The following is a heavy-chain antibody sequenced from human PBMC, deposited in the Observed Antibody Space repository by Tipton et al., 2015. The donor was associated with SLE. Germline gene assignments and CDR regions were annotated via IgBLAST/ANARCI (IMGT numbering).Heavy chain of an antibody. CDR3: ARSLVWSGYFGFMDV. CDR1: GGSLSNYY. D-gene: IGHD3-3*01. CDR2: INQSGST. J-gene: IGHJ6*03. V-gene: IGHV4-34*01. Sequence: TLSLTCAVYGGSLSNYYWSWIRQPPGKGLEWIGDINQSGSTNYSPSLKSRVTISVDTSKNQFSLKVRSVTAADTAVYYCARSLVWSGYFGFMDVWGKGTTVTVSS.